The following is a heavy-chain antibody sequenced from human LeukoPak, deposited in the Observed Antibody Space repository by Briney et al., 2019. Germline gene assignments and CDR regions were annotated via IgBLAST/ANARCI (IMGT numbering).Heavy chain of an antibody. CDR2: INSDSSIM. Sequence: GGSLRLSCAASGFTFSSYAMSWVRQAPGKGLEWVSSINSDSSIMYYAESVKGRFTISRDNARNSLYLQMNSLRAEDTAAYYCIRDLFDDYSLDYWGQGALVTVSS. V-gene: IGHV3-21*01. J-gene: IGHJ4*02. D-gene: IGHD3-16*01. CDR1: GFTFSSYA. CDR3: IRDLFDDYSLDY.